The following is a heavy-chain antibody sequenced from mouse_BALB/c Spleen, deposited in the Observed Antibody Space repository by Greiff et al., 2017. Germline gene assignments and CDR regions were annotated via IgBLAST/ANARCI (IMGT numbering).Heavy chain of an antibody. CDR1: GDSITSGY. V-gene: IGHV3-8*02. J-gene: IGHJ2*01. Sequence: EVKLMESGPSLVKPSQTLSLTCSVTGDSITSGYWNWIRKFPGNKLEYMGYISYGGSTYYNPSLKSRISITRDTSKNQYYLQLNSVTTEDTATYYCARGGIYSRPFDYWGQGTTLTVSS. CDR2: ISYGGST. D-gene: IGHD2-1*01. CDR3: ARGGIYSRPFDY.